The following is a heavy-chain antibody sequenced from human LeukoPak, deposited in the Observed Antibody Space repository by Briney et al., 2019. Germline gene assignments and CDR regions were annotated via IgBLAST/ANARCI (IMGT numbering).Heavy chain of an antibody. CDR2: IYTSGST. CDR3: ARVGYYYDSSGYYREYAFDI. Sequence: SETLSLTCTVSGGSISSYYWSWIRQPAGKGLEWIGRIYTSGSTNYNPSLKSRVTMSVDTSKNQFSLKLSSVTAADTAVYYCARVGYYYDSSGYYREYAFDIWGQGTMVTVSS. V-gene: IGHV4-4*07. CDR1: GGSISSYY. J-gene: IGHJ3*02. D-gene: IGHD3-22*01.